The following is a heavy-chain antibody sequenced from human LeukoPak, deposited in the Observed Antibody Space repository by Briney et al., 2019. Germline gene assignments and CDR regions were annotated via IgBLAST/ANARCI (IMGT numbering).Heavy chain of an antibody. Sequence: ASVKVSCKASGYTFTSYGISWVRQAPGQGLEWMGWISAYKGNTNYAQKLQGRVTMTTDTSTSTAYMELRSLRSDDTAVYYCARDSTTVTTWGYYYYGMDVWGQGTTVTVSS. D-gene: IGHD4-11*01. CDR1: GYTFTSYG. V-gene: IGHV1-18*01. J-gene: IGHJ6*02. CDR3: ARDSTTVTTWGYYYYGMDV. CDR2: ISAYKGNT.